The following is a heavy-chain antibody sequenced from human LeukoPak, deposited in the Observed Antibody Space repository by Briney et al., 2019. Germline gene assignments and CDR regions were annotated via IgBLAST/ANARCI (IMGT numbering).Heavy chain of an antibody. CDR3: ARRGILVPAAIAY. Sequence: ASVKVSCKASGYTFTGYYMHWVRQAPGQGLEWMGWINPNSGGTNYAQKFQGRVTMTRDTSISTAYMELSRLRSDDTAVYYCARRGILVPAAIAYWGQGTLVTVSS. CDR1: GYTFTGYY. D-gene: IGHD2-2*01. V-gene: IGHV1-2*02. CDR2: INPNSGGT. J-gene: IGHJ4*02.